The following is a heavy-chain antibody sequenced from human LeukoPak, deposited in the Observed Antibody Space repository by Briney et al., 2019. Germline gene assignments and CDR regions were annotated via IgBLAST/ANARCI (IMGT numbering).Heavy chain of an antibody. CDR3: AGQGGGNEVYYFDY. V-gene: IGHV4-34*01. Sequence: PSETLSLTCAVYGGSFSGYYWNWIRQPPGKGLEWIGEINHSGRTNYNPSLKSRVTISVDTTKNQFSLKLSSVTAADTAVYYCAGQGGGNEVYYFDYWGQGTLVTVSS. J-gene: IGHJ4*02. D-gene: IGHD4-23*01. CDR2: INHSGRT. CDR1: GGSFSGYY.